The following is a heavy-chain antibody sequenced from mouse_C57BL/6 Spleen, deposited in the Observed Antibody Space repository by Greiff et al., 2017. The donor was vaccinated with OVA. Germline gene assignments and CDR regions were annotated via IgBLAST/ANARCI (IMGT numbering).Heavy chain of an antibody. V-gene: IGHV1-64*01. Sequence: QVQLKQPGAELVKPGASVKLSCKASGYTFTSYWMHWVKQRPGQGLEWIGMIHPNSGSTNYNEKFKSKATLTVDKSSRTAYMQLSSLTSEDSAVYYCARRTPITTVVGYWYFDVWGTGTTVTVSS. J-gene: IGHJ1*03. CDR1: GYTFTSYW. D-gene: IGHD1-1*01. CDR2: IHPNSGST. CDR3: ARRTPITTVVGYWYFDV.